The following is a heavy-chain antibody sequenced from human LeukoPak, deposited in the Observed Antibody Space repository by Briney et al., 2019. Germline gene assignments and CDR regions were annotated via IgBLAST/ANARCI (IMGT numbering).Heavy chain of an antibody. CDR3: ARKSGTVGSINWRVDY. J-gene: IGHJ4*02. CDR2: ISAYKGNT. V-gene: IGHV1-18*01. Sequence: ASVKVSCKASGYTFRSYDISWVRQAPGQGLEWMGWISAYKGNTDYAQKFQGRVTMTTDTSTSTAYMELRSLRSDDTAVYYCARKSGTVGSINWRVDYWGQGTLVTISS. D-gene: IGHD5-12*01. CDR1: GYTFRSYD.